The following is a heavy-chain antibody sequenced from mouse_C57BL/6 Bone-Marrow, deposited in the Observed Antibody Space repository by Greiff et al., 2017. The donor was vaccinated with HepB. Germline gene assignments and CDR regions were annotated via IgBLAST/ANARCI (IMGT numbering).Heavy chain of an antibody. CDR2: IYPRSGNT. V-gene: IGHV1-81*01. J-gene: IGHJ2*01. CDR1: GYTFTSYG. D-gene: IGHD2-1*01. CDR3: ARHLLWPYYFDY. Sequence: QVQLQQSGAELARPGASVKLSCKASGYTFTSYGISWVKQRTGQGLEWIGEIYPRSGNTYYNEKFKGKATLTADKSSSTAYMELRSLTSEDSAVYFCARHLLWPYYFDYWGQGTTLTVSS.